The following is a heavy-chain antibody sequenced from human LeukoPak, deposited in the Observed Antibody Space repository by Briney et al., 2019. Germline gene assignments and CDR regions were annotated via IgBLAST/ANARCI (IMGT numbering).Heavy chain of an antibody. CDR3: ARESQLFSGYPLDC. V-gene: IGHV3-23*01. CDR2: ISGSGSST. CDR1: GFTFRSYV. D-gene: IGHD5-12*01. Sequence: GGSLGLSCAVSGFTFRSYVMSWVRQAPGKGLEWVSIISGSGSSTDYADSVKGRFTMSGDNSKNTLYLQMNSLRAEDTAVYYCARESQLFSGYPLDCWGQGTLVTVSS. J-gene: IGHJ4*02.